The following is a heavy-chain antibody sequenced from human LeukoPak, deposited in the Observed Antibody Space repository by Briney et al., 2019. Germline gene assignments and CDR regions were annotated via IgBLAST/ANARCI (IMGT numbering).Heavy chain of an antibody. CDR2: INHSGST. V-gene: IGHV4-34*01. CDR3: ARVSPMVRGVIGWFDP. D-gene: IGHD3-10*01. J-gene: IGHJ5*02. CDR1: GGSFSGYY. Sequence: SETLSLTCAVYGGSFSGYYWSWIRQPPGKGLEWIGEINHSGSTNYNPSLKSRVTISVDTSKNQFSLKLSSVTAADTAVYYCARVSPMVRGVIGWFDPWGQGTLVTVSS.